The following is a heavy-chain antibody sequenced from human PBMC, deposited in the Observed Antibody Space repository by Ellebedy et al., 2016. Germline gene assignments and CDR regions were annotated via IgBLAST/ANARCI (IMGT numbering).Heavy chain of an antibody. Sequence: GGSLRLSXAASGFTFSSYGMHWVRQAPGKGLEWVAVIWYDGSNKYYADSVKGRFTISRDNSKNTLYLQMNSLRAEDTAVYHCASRSSVDWYFDLWGRGTLVTVSS. V-gene: IGHV3-33*01. D-gene: IGHD2-2*01. CDR1: GFTFSSYG. CDR2: IWYDGSNK. J-gene: IGHJ2*01. CDR3: ASRSSVDWYFDL.